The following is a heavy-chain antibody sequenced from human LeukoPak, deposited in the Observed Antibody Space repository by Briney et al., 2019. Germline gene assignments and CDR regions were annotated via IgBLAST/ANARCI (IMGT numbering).Heavy chain of an antibody. D-gene: IGHD7-27*01. J-gene: IGHJ4*02. CDR3: ARSPIGLGFFDY. CDR1: GYTVTGYY. Sequence: ASVKVSCKASGYTVTGYYIHWVRQAPGQGLERMGWITPNSDDTDYAQKFQGRVSMTRDTSISTAYMELSSLRSDDTAVYYCARSPIGLGFFDYWGQGTLVTVSS. CDR2: ITPNSDDT. V-gene: IGHV1-2*02.